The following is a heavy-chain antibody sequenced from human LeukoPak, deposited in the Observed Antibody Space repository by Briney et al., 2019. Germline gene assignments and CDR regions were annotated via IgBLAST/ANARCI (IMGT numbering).Heavy chain of an antibody. Sequence: GGSLRLSCAASGFTFSSYAMSWVRQAPGKGLEWVSAISGSDGSTYYADSVKGRFTISRDNSKNTLYLQMNSLRAEDTAVYYCAKGGGYSPYYYMDVWGKGTTVTVSS. V-gene: IGHV3-23*01. D-gene: IGHD5-18*01. J-gene: IGHJ6*03. CDR3: AKGGGYSPYYYMDV. CDR2: ISGSDGST. CDR1: GFTFSSYA.